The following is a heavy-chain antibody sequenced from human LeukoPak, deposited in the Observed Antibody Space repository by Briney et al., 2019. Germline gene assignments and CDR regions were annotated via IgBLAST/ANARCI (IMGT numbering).Heavy chain of an antibody. Sequence: GGSLRLSCAASGFSFDYYGMHWVRQAPGKGLEWVSGISWNSDDIGYADSVKGRFTVSRDNAKNSLYLQMNSLRAEDTAVYYCARDLVLYASGSYCFDYWGQGTLVTVSS. CDR1: GFSFDYYG. D-gene: IGHD3-10*01. CDR2: ISWNSDDI. CDR3: ARDLVLYASGSYCFDY. V-gene: IGHV3-9*01. J-gene: IGHJ4*02.